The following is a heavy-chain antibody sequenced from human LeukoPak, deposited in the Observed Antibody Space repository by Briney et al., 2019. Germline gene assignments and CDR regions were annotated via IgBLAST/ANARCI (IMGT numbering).Heavy chain of an antibody. CDR2: ISYDGSNK. Sequence: GGSLRLSCAASGFTFSGSALHWVRQAPGKGLEWVAVISYDGSNKYYADSVKGRFTISRDNSKNTLYLQMNSLRAEDTAVYYCAKAYSSGSDYWGQGTLVTVSS. CDR1: GFTFSGSA. D-gene: IGHD6-19*01. V-gene: IGHV3-30*04. CDR3: AKAYSSGSDY. J-gene: IGHJ4*02.